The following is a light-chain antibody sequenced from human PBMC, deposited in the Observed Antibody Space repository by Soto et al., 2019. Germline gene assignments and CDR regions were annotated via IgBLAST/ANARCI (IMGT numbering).Light chain of an antibody. J-gene: IGKJ4*01. Sequence: DIQLTQSPSFLSASVGDRVTISCRATQGISDYLAWYQQKPGKAPKLLIYGASTLQSGVPSRFSGSASGTEFTLTISSLQPEDFATYFCQQFNAYPLTFGGGTKLEIK. CDR3: QQFNAYPLT. CDR1: QGISDY. CDR2: GAS. V-gene: IGKV1-9*01.